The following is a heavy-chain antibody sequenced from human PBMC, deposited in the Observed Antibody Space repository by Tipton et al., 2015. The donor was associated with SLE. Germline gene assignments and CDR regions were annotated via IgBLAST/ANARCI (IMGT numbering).Heavy chain of an antibody. Sequence: TLSLTCAVYGGSFGGNYWSWIRQPPGKGLEWIGEINHSGSTNYNPSLKGRVTISVDTSKNQFSLKLSSVTAADTAVYYCARESDYSFDYWGQGTLVTVSS. V-gene: IGHV4-34*01. CDR2: INHSGST. CDR3: ARESDYSFDY. CDR1: GGSFGGNY. J-gene: IGHJ4*02.